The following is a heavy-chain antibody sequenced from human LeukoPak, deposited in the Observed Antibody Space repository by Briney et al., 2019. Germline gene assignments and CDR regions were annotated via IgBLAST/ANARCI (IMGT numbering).Heavy chain of an antibody. CDR3: ASIGGFGELLLVHYGMDV. Sequence: ASVKVSCKASGGTFSSYAISWVRQAPGQGLEWMGGIIPIFGTANHAQKFQGRVTITADESTSTAYMELSSLRSEDTAVYYCASIGGFGELLLVHYGMDVWGQGTTVTVSS. CDR1: GGTFSSYA. V-gene: IGHV1-69*13. CDR2: IIPIFGTA. J-gene: IGHJ6*02. D-gene: IGHD3-10*01.